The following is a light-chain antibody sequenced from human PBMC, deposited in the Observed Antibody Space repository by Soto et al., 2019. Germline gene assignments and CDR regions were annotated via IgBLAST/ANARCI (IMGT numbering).Light chain of an antibody. CDR2: DVS. Sequence: QSVLTQPRSVSGSPGQSVTISCTGTSSDGGGYNYVSWYQQHPGKAPKLMIYDVSKRPSGVPDRFSGSQSGNTASLTISGLQAEDEADYYCCSYAGSYALYVFGTGTKLTVL. V-gene: IGLV2-11*01. CDR3: CSYAGSYALYV. CDR1: SSDGGGYNY. J-gene: IGLJ1*01.